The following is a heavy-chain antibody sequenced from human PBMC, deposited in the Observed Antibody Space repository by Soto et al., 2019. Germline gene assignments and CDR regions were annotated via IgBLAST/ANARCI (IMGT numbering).Heavy chain of an antibody. CDR1: GYTFINYG. J-gene: IGHJ3*02. CDR2: ISAYNGNL. Sequence: GASVNVSCKASGYTFINYGISWVRQATGQGLEWMGWISAYNGNLNYAPKIQGRVTMTTDASTTTAYMELRSLGSDDTAVYYCVRDGISGAEPFDIWGQGTMVTVSS. D-gene: IGHD1-20*01. CDR3: VRDGISGAEPFDI. V-gene: IGHV1-18*01.